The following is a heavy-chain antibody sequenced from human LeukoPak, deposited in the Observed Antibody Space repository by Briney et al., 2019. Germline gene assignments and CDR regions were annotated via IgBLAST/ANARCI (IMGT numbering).Heavy chain of an antibody. J-gene: IGHJ6*03. CDR2: MNPNSGNT. CDR1: GYTFTSYD. V-gene: IGHV1-8*03. Sequence: GASVKVSCKASGYTFTSYDINWVRQATGQGPEWMGWMNPNSGNTGYAQKFQGRVTITRNTSISTAYMELSSLRSEDTAVYYCARAGPLPRRVPAATRFGRGYYMDVWGKGTTVTVSS. CDR3: ARAGPLPRRVPAATRFGRGYYMDV. D-gene: IGHD2-2*01.